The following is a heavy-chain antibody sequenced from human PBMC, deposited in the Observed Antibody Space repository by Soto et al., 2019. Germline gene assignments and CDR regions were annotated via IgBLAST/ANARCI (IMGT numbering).Heavy chain of an antibody. CDR3: ARRLSSFYDYVMDI. CDR1: GDTYTTYF. CDR2: IIPILGTT. D-gene: IGHD3-10*01. Sequence: SVKVSCKASGDTYTTYFLSWVRQAPGQGLEWMGGIIPILGTTNYAQKFQGRITITADESTRTVYMELSSLRSEDTAVYYCARRLSSFYDYVMDIWGQGTTVTVSS. J-gene: IGHJ6*02. V-gene: IGHV1-69*13.